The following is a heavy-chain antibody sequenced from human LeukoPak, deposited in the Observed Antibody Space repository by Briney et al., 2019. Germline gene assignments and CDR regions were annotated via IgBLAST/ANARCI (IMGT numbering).Heavy chain of an antibody. CDR1: GYSFTNYW. V-gene: IGHV5-51*01. Sequence: GESLKISCKTSGYSFTNYWIGWVRQMPGRGLEWMGIIYPGDSETTYSPSFQGQATISADKSVSTAYLQWNSLKASDTAMFYCAASIVRTPHEYYFNYWGQGTLVAVSS. J-gene: IGHJ4*02. D-gene: IGHD2-8*01. CDR2: IYPGDSET. CDR3: AASIVRTPHEYYFNY.